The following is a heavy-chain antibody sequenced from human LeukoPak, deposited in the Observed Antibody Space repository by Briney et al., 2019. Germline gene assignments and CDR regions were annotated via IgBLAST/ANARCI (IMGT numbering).Heavy chain of an antibody. CDR2: ISSSGSTI. V-gene: IGHV3-48*03. J-gene: IGHJ4*02. D-gene: IGHD5-12*01. CDR3: ARDWEGYSGYEMGGFDY. Sequence: PGGSLRLSCAASGFTFSSYEMNWVRQAPGKGLEWVSYISSSGSTIYYADSVKGRFTISRDNAKNSLYLQMNSLRAEDTAVYYCARDWEGYSGYEMGGFDYWGQGTLVTVSS. CDR1: GFTFSSYE.